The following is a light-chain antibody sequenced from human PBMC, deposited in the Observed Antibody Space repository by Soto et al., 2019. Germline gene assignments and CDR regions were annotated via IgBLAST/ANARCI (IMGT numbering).Light chain of an antibody. CDR2: DAS. CDR1: QSVRNNY. CDR3: QQYGSSPPFT. J-gene: IGKJ5*01. V-gene: IGKV3-20*01. Sequence: EIVLTQSPATLSSFPGDRVTLSCRASQSVRNNYLAWYQVRPGRAPRLLIYDASTKATAIPDRISGGGSGTDFTLTITGLEPEDLAVYYCQQYGSSPPFTFGQGTRLDI.